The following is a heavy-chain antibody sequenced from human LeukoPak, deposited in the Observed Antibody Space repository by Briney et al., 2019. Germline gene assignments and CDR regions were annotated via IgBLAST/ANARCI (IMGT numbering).Heavy chain of an antibody. Sequence: GGSLRLSCAASGFTFSSYAMSWVRQAPGKGLEWVSYISSSSSAIYYADAVKGRFTISRDNAKESLYLQMNSLRAEDTAVYYCARDGGAAAAGTHHFDHWGQGTLVTVSS. CDR3: ARDGGAAAAGTHHFDH. V-gene: IGHV3-48*01. D-gene: IGHD6-13*01. J-gene: IGHJ4*02. CDR1: GFTFSSYA. CDR2: ISSSSSAI.